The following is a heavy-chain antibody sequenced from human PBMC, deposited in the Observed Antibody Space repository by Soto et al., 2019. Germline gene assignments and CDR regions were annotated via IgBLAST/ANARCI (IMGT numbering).Heavy chain of an antibody. CDR1: GDSISSSSYY. Sequence: QLQLQESGPGLVKPSETLSLTCTVSGDSISSSSYYWGWIRQPPGKGLEWMARIHYRGSTYYTPSLESRLTISIDTSKNQFSLNLSSVTAPDTAIYYGARHLRGSLRHDPFDVCGQGTMVTVSS. CDR3: ARHLRGSLRHDPFDV. D-gene: IGHD1-26*01. CDR2: IHYRGST. V-gene: IGHV4-39*01. J-gene: IGHJ3*01.